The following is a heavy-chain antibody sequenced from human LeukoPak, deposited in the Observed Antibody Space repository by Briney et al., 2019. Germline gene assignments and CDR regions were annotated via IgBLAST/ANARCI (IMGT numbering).Heavy chain of an antibody. CDR3: ARAPFGVDAYYYMDV. Sequence: SETLSLTCTVSGGSISSYYWSWIRQPPGKGLEWIGYIYYSGSTNYNPSLKSRVTISVDTSKNQFSLKLSSVTAADTAVYYCARAPFGVDAYYYMDVWGKGTTDTVSS. CDR2: IYYSGST. CDR1: GGSISSYY. V-gene: IGHV4-59*01. J-gene: IGHJ6*03. D-gene: IGHD3-3*01.